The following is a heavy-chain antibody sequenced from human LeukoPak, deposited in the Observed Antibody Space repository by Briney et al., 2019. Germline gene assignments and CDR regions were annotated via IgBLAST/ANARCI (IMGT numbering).Heavy chain of an antibody. D-gene: IGHD3-3*01. CDR2: IHHSGRT. CDR3: ARDHLANLASRLFDP. Sequence: NPSETLSLTCTVSGYSISSDYYWGWIRQPPGQGLEWIGSIHHSGRTYYNPSLKSRVTISVDTSKNQFSLKLSSVTAADTAVYYCARDHLANLASRLFDPWGQGTLVTVSS. V-gene: IGHV4-38-2*02. J-gene: IGHJ5*02. CDR1: GYSISSDYY.